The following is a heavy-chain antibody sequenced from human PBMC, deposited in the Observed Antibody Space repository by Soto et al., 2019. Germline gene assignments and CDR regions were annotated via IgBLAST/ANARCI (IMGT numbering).Heavy chain of an antibody. D-gene: IGHD6-19*01. CDR3: AKPSSGWYHFHY. CDR1: GFTFSSHG. CDR2: ISSDGSNE. Sequence: QVQLVESGGGVVQPGRSLRLSCAASGFTFSSHGMHWVRQAPGKGLEWVALISSDGSNEYYADSVKGRFTISRDNSKNTLYLQMNRLRPEDTAVYYCAKPSSGWYHFHYWGQGTLVTVSS. V-gene: IGHV3-30*18. J-gene: IGHJ4*02.